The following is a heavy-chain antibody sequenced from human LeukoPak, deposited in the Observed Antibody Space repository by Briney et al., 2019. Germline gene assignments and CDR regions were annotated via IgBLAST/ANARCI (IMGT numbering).Heavy chain of an antibody. V-gene: IGHV4-4*07. D-gene: IGHD1-26*01. J-gene: IGHJ3*02. CDR3: ARGGQPDTFDI. CDR2: MYTSGST. CDR1: GGSISSYY. Sequence: SETLSLTCTVSGGSISSYYWSWIRQPAGKGLEWIGRMYTSGSTNYNSSLKSRLTMSLDTSKNQFSLKLRSVTAADTAVYYCARGGQPDTFDIWGQGTMVTVSS.